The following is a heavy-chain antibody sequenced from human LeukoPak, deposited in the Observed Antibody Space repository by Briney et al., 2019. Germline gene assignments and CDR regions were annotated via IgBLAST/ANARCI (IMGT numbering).Heavy chain of an antibody. CDR1: GGSFSGYY. CDR2: INHSGST. V-gene: IGHV4-34*01. Sequence: SESLSLTCAVHGGSFSGYYWSWIRRPPGKGLEWIGEINHSGSTNYNPSLKSRVTISVDTSKNQFSLKLSSETAADTAVYYCARGTVTTRFRWFDPWGQGTLVTVSS. J-gene: IGHJ5*02. D-gene: IGHD4-17*01. CDR3: ARGTVTTRFRWFDP.